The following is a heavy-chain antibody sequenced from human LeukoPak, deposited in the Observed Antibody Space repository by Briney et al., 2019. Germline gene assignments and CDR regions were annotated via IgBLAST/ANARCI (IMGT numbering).Heavy chain of an antibody. J-gene: IGHJ3*02. CDR1: GFTFSTYA. V-gene: IGHV3-23*01. Sequence: GGSLRLSCAASGFTFSTYAMSWVRQAPGKGLERVSAISGSGGHTDYADSVKGRFTISRDNSKNTLYLQMNSLRAEDTAVYYCAKDSGFRSSLGRDAFDIWGQGTMVTVSS. CDR3: AKDSGFRSSLGRDAFDI. D-gene: IGHD6-6*01. CDR2: ISGSGGHT.